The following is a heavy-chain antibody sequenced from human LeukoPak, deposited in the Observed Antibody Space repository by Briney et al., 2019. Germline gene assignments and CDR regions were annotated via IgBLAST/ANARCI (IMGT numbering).Heavy chain of an antibody. D-gene: IGHD4-11*01. CDR2: IIPIFGTA. CDR1: GGTFSSYA. J-gene: IGHJ4*02. Sequence: SVKVSCKASGGTFSSYAISWVRQAPGQGLEWMGRIIPIFGTANYAQRFQGRVTITADESTSTAYMELSSLRSEDTAVYYCAREGLRGVYSNYFDYWGQGTLVTVSS. CDR3: AREGLRGVYSNYFDY. V-gene: IGHV1-69*15.